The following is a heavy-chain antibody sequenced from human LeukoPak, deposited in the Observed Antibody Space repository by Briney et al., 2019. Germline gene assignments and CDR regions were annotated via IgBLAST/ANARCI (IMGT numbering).Heavy chain of an antibody. CDR2: ISSSGDST. Sequence: GGSLRLSCAASGFTFSSYAMSWVRQAPGKGLEWVSTISSSGDSTYYADSVKGRFTISRDNSKNTLHLQINSLRAEDTAVYYCAKRSGGYFFDYWGQGTLVTVSS. CDR1: GFTFSSYA. CDR3: AKRSGGYFFDY. D-gene: IGHD3-22*01. J-gene: IGHJ4*02. V-gene: IGHV3-23*01.